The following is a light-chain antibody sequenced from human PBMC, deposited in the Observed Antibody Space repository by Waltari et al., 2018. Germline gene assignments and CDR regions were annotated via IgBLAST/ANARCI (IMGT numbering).Light chain of an antibody. CDR2: AAS. J-gene: IGKJ2*01. CDR1: QGISNS. V-gene: IGKV1-16*02. Sequence: DIQMTQSPSSLSASVGDRVTITSRASQGISNSLAWFQQIPGQAPKSLIYAASTLQSGVPSKFSGSGSGTDFTLTISSLQPEDFATYYCQQYNTYPYTFGQGTKLEIK. CDR3: QQYNTYPYT.